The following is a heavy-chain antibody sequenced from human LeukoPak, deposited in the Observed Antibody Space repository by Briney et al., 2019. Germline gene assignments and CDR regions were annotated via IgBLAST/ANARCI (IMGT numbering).Heavy chain of an antibody. CDR2: IGSGGST. J-gene: IGHJ3*02. CDR1: GLTVSDNY. CDR3: ARERVNAFDI. D-gene: IGHD4-23*01. V-gene: IGHV3-53*01. Sequence: GGSLRLSCAASGLTVSDNYMTWVRQAPGKGLEWVSVIGSGGSTYYADSVKGRFSISRDNSKNTVYLQMNSLRVEDTAVYYCARERVNAFDIWGQGTMVTVS.